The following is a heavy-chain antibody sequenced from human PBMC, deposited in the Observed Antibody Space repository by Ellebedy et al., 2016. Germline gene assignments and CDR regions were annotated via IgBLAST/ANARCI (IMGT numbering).Heavy chain of an antibody. D-gene: IGHD3-22*01. V-gene: IGHV3-48*04. J-gene: IGHJ5*02. CDR3: VRVRYDTVGSQWAWLDP. CDR1: GFTFSSFS. CDR2: ISSGSVVM. Sequence: GESLKISXVASGFTFSSFSMTWVRQAPGKGLEWVSYISSGSVVMHHADSVKGRFTISRDNGKKTLYLQMDSLRAEDTAVYYCVRVRYDTVGSQWAWLDPWGQGTQVTVSS.